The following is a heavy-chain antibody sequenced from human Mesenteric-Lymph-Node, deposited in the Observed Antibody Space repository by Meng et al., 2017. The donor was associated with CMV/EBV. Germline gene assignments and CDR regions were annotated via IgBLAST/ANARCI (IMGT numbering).Heavy chain of an antibody. J-gene: IGHJ6*02. V-gene: IGHV4-34*01. CDR1: GGSFSTDY. D-gene: IGHD3-10*01. CDR3: ARGGGGMDV. CDR2: INHSGNT. Sequence: SETLSLTCGVYGGSFSTDYWSWIHQSPGRGLEWIGEINHSGNTDYNPSLKSRVTISVDTSTTQFSLRLTSVTAADTAVYYCARGGGGMDVWGQGTTVTVSS.